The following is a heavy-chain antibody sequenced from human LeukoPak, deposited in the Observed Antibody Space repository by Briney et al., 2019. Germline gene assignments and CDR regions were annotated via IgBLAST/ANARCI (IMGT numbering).Heavy chain of an antibody. Sequence: SETLSLTCAVYGGSFSGYYWSWIRQPPGKGLEWIGEINHSGSTNYNPSLKSRVTISVDTSKNQFSLKLSSVTAADTAVYYCARGRRKLGRYQLAPGIGNWFDLWGQGTLVTVSS. CDR2: INHSGST. CDR1: GGSFSGYY. D-gene: IGHD2-2*01. CDR3: ARGRRKLGRYQLAPGIGNWFDL. V-gene: IGHV4-34*01. J-gene: IGHJ5*02.